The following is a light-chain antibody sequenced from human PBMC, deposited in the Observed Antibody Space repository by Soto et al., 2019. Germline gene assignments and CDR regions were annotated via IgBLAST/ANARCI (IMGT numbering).Light chain of an antibody. CDR2: DVS. CDR1: NSDIGGYNY. V-gene: IGLV2-14*03. Sequence: QSVLTQPASVSGSPGQSITISCTGTNSDIGGYNYVSWYQQHQGKSPKLMIYDVSNRPSGVSSRFSGSKSGNTASLTISGLQAEDEADYYCSSYTSRSTLGVFGGGTQVTVL. CDR3: SSYTSRSTLGV. J-gene: IGLJ2*01.